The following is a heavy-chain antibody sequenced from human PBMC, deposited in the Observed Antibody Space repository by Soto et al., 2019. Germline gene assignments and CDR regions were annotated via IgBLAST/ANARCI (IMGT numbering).Heavy chain of an antibody. Sequence: PGGSLRLSCAASGFTFDDYAMHWVRQAPGKGLEWVSGISWNSGSLGYADSVKGRFTISRDNAKNSLYLQMNSLRAEDTALYYCAKDLSSGWYFGYYYGMDVWGQGTTVTVSS. CDR3: AKDLSSGWYFGYYYGMDV. CDR2: ISWNSGSL. D-gene: IGHD6-19*01. V-gene: IGHV3-9*01. CDR1: GFTFDDYA. J-gene: IGHJ6*02.